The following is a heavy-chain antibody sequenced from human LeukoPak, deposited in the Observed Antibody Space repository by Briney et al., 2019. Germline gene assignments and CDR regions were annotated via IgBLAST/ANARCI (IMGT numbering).Heavy chain of an antibody. CDR2: IKQDGSDK. V-gene: IGHV3-7*01. CDR3: ARVLPVASRDY. Sequence: GGSLRLSCAASVFTFSTYWMSWVRQAPGKGLEWVANIKQDGSDKFYVDSVKGRFTISRDNAKNSMYLQMSSLRAEDTAIYYCARVLPVASRDYWGQGTLVTVSS. J-gene: IGHJ4*02. CDR1: VFTFSTYW. D-gene: IGHD2-2*01.